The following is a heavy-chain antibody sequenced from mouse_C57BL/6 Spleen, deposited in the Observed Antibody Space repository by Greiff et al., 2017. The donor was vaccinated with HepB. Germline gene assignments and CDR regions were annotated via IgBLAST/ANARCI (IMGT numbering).Heavy chain of an antibody. CDR1: GYTFTDYY. V-gene: IGHV1-76*01. D-gene: IGHD1-1*01. CDR3: ARENYYGSPSFAY. J-gene: IGHJ3*01. Sequence: QVQLQQSGAELVRPGASVKLSCKASGYTFTDYYINWVKQRPGQGLEWIARIYPGSGNTYYNEKFKGKATLTAEKSSSTAYMQLSSLTSEDSAVYICARENYYGSPSFAYWGQGTLVTVSA. CDR2: IYPGSGNT.